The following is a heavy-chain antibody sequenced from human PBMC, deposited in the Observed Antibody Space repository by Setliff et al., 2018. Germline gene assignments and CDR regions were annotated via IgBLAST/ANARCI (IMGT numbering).Heavy chain of an antibody. D-gene: IGHD3-16*01. Sequence: PGGSLRLSCAASGFTFNRHGMNWVRQVPGKGLEWVSTINCDGRTTGYTDSVKGRFTISRDNAKNSLYLQMNSLRAEDTALYHCTLFGDRDTVDTWGQGTMVTV. CDR2: INCDGRTT. V-gene: IGHV3-20*01. CDR1: GFTFNRHG. CDR3: TLFGDRDTVDT. J-gene: IGHJ3*02.